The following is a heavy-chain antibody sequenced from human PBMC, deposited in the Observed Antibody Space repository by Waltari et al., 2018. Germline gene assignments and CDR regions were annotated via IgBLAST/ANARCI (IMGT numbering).Heavy chain of an antibody. V-gene: IGHV4-39*07. CDR1: GGSISSSSYY. J-gene: IGHJ3*02. D-gene: IGHD6-6*01. CDR3: ARARLIPREPAARRAFDI. Sequence: QLQLQESGPGLVKPSETLSLTCTVSGGSISSSSYYWGWIRQPPGKGLEWIGGIYYSGSTYYNPSLKSRVTISVDTSKNQFSLKLSSVTAADTAVYYCARARLIPREPAARRAFDIWGQGTMVTVSS. CDR2: IYYSGST.